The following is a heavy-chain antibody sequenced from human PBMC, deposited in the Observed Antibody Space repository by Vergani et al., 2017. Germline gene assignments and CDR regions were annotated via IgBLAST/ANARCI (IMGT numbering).Heavy chain of an antibody. D-gene: IGHD6-6*01. CDR3: AKDGMGYRSSTYYFDH. V-gene: IGHV3-23*01. CDR1: GFTFSRYA. J-gene: IGHJ4*02. Sequence: EVQMLESGGGLVQPGGSLRLSCAASGFTFSRYAMSWVRQAPGKGLEWVSTISGSSGSTYYADSVKGRFTISRDNSKNTLYLQMNSLRAEDTAVYYCAKDGMGYRSSTYYFDHWGQGTLVTVSS. CDR2: ISGSSGST.